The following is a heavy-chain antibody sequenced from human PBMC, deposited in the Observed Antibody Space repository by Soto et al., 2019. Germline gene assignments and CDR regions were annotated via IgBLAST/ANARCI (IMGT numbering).Heavy chain of an antibody. D-gene: IGHD3-3*01. V-gene: IGHV6-1*01. CDR2: TYYRSKWYN. J-gene: IGHJ6*02. Sequence: PSQTLSLICAISGDSLSTNNVSWNWIRQSQSRGVEWLGRTYYRSKWYNDYAVSVKSRITINPDTSKNQFSLQRNSVAPEDTAVYYCARGFLQWFVLPYYYGMDVWGQGTTVTVSS. CDR3: ARGFLQWFVLPYYYGMDV. CDR1: GDSLSTNNVS.